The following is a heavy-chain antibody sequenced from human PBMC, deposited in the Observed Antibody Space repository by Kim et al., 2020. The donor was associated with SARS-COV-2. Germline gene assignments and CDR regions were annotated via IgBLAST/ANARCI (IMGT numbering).Heavy chain of an antibody. CDR1: GGSISSYY. Sequence: SETLSLTCTVSGGSISSYYWSWIRQPPGKGLEWIGYIYYSGSTNYNPSLKSRVTISVDTSKNQFSLKLSSVTAADTAVYYCARVYDYGDYVPAFYYGMDV. J-gene: IGHJ6*01. CDR2: IYYSGST. V-gene: IGHV4-59*01. D-gene: IGHD4-17*01. CDR3: ARVYDYGDYVPAFYYGMDV.